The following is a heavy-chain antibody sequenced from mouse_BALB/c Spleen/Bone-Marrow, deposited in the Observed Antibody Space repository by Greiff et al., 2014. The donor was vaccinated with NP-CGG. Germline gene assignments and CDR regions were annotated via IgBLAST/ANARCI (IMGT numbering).Heavy chain of an antibody. J-gene: IGHJ4*01. CDR2: INPYNGGT. CDR3: ARPGTYYGNYYSSMDY. Sequence: VQLQQSGPELVKPGASMKISCKASGYSFTGYTMNWVKQSHGKNLEWVGLINPYNGGTSYNQKFKGKATLTVDKSSSTAYMELLSLTSEDSAVYYCARPGTYYGNYYSSMDYWGQGTPVTVSA. CDR1: GYSFTGYT. D-gene: IGHD2-10*01. V-gene: IGHV1-18*01.